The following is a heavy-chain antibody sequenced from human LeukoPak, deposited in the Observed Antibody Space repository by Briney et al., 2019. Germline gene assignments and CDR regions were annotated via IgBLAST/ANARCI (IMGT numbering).Heavy chain of an antibody. Sequence: GGSLRLSCAASGFAFSDYSMNWVRQAPGKGLEWIANTRGSGSGMGSGSYYAGAVKGRFTISRDNAKNSLYLQMNSLRAEDTAFSFCARDDNWGFDYWGQGALVTVSS. CDR1: GFAFSDYS. CDR3: ARDDNWGFDY. J-gene: IGHJ4*02. CDR2: TRGSGSGMGSGS. V-gene: IGHV3-21*05. D-gene: IGHD7-27*01.